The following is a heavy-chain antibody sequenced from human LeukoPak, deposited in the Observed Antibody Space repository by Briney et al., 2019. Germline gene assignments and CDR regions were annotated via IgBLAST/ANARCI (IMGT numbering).Heavy chain of an antibody. CDR1: GGSISSYY. J-gene: IGHJ5*02. CDR2: IYYSGST. CDR3: ARIDTGYYYDSSAPSNWFDP. Sequence: SETLSLTCTVSGGSISSYYWSWIRQPPGKGLEWIGYIYYSGSTNYNPSLKSRVTMSVDTSKNQFSLKLSSVTAADTAVYYCARIDTGYYYDSSAPSNWFDPWGQGTLVTVSS. V-gene: IGHV4-59*01. D-gene: IGHD3-22*01.